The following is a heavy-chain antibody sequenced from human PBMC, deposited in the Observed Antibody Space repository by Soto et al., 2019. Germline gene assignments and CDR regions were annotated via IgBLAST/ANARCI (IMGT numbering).Heavy chain of an antibody. D-gene: IGHD6-19*01. CDR3: ARDRGIAVAGTRAYYYYYGMDV. Sequence: PSQTLSLTCAISGDSVSSNSAAWSWIRQSPSRGLEWLGRTYYRSKWYNDYAVSVKSRITINPDTSKNQFSLQLNSVTPEDTAVYYCARDRGIAVAGTRAYYYYYGMDVWGQGTTVTVSS. CDR2: TYYRSKWYN. CDR1: GDSVSSNSAA. J-gene: IGHJ6*02. V-gene: IGHV6-1*01.